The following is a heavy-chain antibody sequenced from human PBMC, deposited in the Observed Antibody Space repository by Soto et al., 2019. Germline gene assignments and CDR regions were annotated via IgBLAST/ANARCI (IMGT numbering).Heavy chain of an antibody. CDR1: GFTFSDYY. V-gene: IGHV3-11*01. Sequence: GGSLRLSCAASGFTFSDYYMSWIRQAPGKGLEWVSYISSSGSTIYYADSVKGRFTISRDNAKNSLYLQMNSLRAEDTAVYYCARDLRYCSGGSCYGYFDYWGQGTLVTVSS. CDR3: ARDLRYCSGGSCYGYFDY. J-gene: IGHJ4*02. D-gene: IGHD2-15*01. CDR2: ISSSGSTI.